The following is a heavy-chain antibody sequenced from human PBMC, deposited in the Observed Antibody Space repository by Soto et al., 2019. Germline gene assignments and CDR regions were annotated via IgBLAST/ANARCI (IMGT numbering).Heavy chain of an antibody. CDR1: GGSFSGYY. CDR3: ATSYGNAWYTY. V-gene: IGHV4-34*01. J-gene: IGHJ4*02. Sequence: SETLSLTCAVYGGSFSGYYWSWIRQPPGKGLEWIGEINHSGSTNYNPSLKSRVTMSVDTSKNQFSLQLTSVTAADTAVYYCATSYGNAWYTYWGQGIQVTVSS. CDR2: INHSGST. D-gene: IGHD6-13*01.